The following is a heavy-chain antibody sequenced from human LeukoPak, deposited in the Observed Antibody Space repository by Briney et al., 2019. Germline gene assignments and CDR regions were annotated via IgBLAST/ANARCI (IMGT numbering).Heavy chain of an antibody. CDR3: ASVLSSSGWYDGWFDP. J-gene: IGHJ5*02. Sequence: SETLSLTCTVSGGSISSYYWSWIRQPPGKGLEWIGYIYYSGSTNYNPSLKSRVTISVDTSKNQFSPKLSSVTAADTAVYYCASVLSSSGWYDGWFDPWGQGTLVTVSS. D-gene: IGHD6-19*01. V-gene: IGHV4-59*01. CDR1: GGSISSYY. CDR2: IYYSGST.